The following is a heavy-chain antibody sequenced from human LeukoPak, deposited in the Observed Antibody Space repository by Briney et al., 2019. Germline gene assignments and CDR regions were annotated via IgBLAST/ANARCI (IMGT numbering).Heavy chain of an antibody. CDR1: GGTFSSYA. CDR3: ARAYQLLLGYYFDY. V-gene: IGHV1-69*04. J-gene: IGHJ4*02. D-gene: IGHD2-2*01. Sequence: SVKVSCKASGGTFSSYAISWVRQAPGQGLEWMRRIIPILGIANYAQKFQGRVTITADKSTSTAYMELSSLRSEDTAVYYCARAYQLLLGYYFDYWGQGTLVTVSS. CDR2: IIPILGIA.